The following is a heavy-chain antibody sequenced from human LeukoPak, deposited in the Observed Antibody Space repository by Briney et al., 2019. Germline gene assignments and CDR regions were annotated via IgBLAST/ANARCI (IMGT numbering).Heavy chain of an antibody. V-gene: IGHV3-30*18. CDR3: AKQRGCQLLFPDGLGV. CDR1: GFTFSNYG. Sequence: GGSLRLSCAASGFTFSNYGMHWVRQAPGKGLECVALISYDGKYKYYADSVEGRFTISRDNSKNTLYLQMNSLRPEDTAIFYCAKQRGCQLLFPDGLGVWGQGTTVTVSS. J-gene: IGHJ6*02. D-gene: IGHD4/OR15-4a*01. CDR2: ISYDGKYK.